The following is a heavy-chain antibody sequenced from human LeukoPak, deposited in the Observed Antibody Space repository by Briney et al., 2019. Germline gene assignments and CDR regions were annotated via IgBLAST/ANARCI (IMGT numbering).Heavy chain of an antibody. J-gene: IGHJ6*03. V-gene: IGHV1-8*01. Sequence: ASVKVSCKASGYTFTSYDINWVRQATGQRLEWMGWMNPNSGNTGYAQKFQGRVTMTRNTSISTAYMELSSLRSEDTAVYYCAREGYYDTSGYYYMDVWGKGTTVTVSS. CDR2: MNPNSGNT. CDR1: GYTFTSYD. CDR3: AREGYYDTSGYYYMDV. D-gene: IGHD3-22*01.